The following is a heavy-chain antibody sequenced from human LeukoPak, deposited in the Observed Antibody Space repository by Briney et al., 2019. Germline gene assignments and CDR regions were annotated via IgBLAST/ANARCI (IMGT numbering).Heavy chain of an antibody. D-gene: IGHD5-24*01. Sequence: LGRSLRLSCAASGFTFSSYGMHWVRQAPGKGLEWVAVISYDGSNKYYADSVKGRFTISRDNSKNTLYLQMNSLRAEDTAVYYCARDKRRWLQLGVFDYWGQGTLVTVSS. CDR2: ISYDGSNK. J-gene: IGHJ4*02. V-gene: IGHV3-30*03. CDR1: GFTFSSYG. CDR3: ARDKRRWLQLGVFDY.